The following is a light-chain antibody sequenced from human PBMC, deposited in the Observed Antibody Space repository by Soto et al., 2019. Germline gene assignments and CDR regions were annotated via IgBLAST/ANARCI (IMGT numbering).Light chain of an antibody. CDR3: QQYGSSPRFT. CDR1: QSVSSSY. V-gene: IGKV3-20*01. Sequence: EIVLTQSPGTLSLSPGERATLSCRASQSVSSSYLAWYQQKPGQAPRLLIYGASSRATGIPDRFGGSGSGTDFTLTISRLEPEDFAVYYCQQYGSSPRFTFGPGNKVDIK. CDR2: GAS. J-gene: IGKJ3*01.